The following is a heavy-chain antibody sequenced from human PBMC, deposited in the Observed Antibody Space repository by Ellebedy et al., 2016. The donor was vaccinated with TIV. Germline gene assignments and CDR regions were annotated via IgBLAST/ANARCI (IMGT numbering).Heavy chain of an antibody. Sequence: AASVKVSCKASGYTFTGYYMHWVRQAPGQGLEWMGWINPNSGGTNYAQKFQGRVTMTRDTSISTAYMELSRLRPDDTAVYYCARDDGHGGNSDDAFDIWGQGTMVTVSS. V-gene: IGHV1-2*02. D-gene: IGHD4-23*01. CDR3: ARDDGHGGNSDDAFDI. CDR2: INPNSGGT. J-gene: IGHJ3*02. CDR1: GYTFTGYY.